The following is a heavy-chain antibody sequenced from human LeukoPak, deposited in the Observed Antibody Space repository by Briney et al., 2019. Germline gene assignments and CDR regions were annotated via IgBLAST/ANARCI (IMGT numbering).Heavy chain of an antibody. D-gene: IGHD2-21*01. CDR3: ARSLWPEDY. J-gene: IGHJ4*02. CDR1: GFAFSSYW. Sequence: GGSLRLSCAASGFAFSSYWASWVRQAPGKGLEWVANINQDGSGENYVDSVRGRFTISRDNAKNSAYLQMDSLRVEDTAVYYCARSLWPEDYWGQGILVTVSS. V-gene: IGHV3-7*01. CDR2: INQDGSGE.